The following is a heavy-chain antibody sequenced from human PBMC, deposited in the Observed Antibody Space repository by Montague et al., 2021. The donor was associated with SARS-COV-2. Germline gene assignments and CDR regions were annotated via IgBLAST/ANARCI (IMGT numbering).Heavy chain of an antibody. CDR3: GRVFAPAGTFDF. V-gene: IGHV6-1*01. CDR1: GDSVSTNNTT. D-gene: IGHD6-13*01. Sequence: CAISGDSVSTNNTTWNWVRQSPSGDLEWLGRTYFRSKWYNDYAVSVKSRITINPDTSKNQFSLQLKSVTPKDTAIYFCGRVFAPAGTFDFWGQRTLVTVSS. J-gene: IGHJ4*02. CDR2: TYFRSKWYN.